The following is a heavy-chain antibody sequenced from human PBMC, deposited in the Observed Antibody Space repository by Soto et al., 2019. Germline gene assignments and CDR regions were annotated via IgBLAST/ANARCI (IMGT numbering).Heavy chain of an antibody. CDR3: ARGGMVIIPTATAFDY. Sequence: SETLSLTCTVSGGSISTYYLSWSRQPAGKGLEWIGRIYASGSTNYNPSLKSRVTMSVATSKNQFSLKLSSVTAADTAVYYCARGGMVIIPTATAFDYWGQGTLVTVSS. CDR1: GGSISTYY. V-gene: IGHV4-4*07. J-gene: IGHJ4*02. CDR2: IYASGST. D-gene: IGHD2-2*01.